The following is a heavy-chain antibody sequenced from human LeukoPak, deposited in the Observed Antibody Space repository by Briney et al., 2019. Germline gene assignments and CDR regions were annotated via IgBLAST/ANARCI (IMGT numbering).Heavy chain of an antibody. Sequence: ASVKVSCKVSGYTLTELSMHWVRQAPGKGLEWMGGFDPEDGETIYAQKFQGRVTMTEDTSTDTAYMELSSLRSEDTAVYYCATCAMVRGVIITQAFDIWGQGTMVTVPS. CDR3: ATCAMVRGVIITQAFDI. J-gene: IGHJ3*02. V-gene: IGHV1-24*01. CDR2: FDPEDGET. D-gene: IGHD3-10*01. CDR1: GYTLTELS.